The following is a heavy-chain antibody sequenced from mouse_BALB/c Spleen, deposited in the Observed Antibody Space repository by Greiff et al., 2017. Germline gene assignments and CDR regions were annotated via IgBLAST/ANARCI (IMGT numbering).Heavy chain of an antibody. V-gene: IGHV3-2*02. CDR1: GYSITSDYA. CDR3: ARREVRGTYYAMDY. CDR2: ISYSGST. J-gene: IGHJ4*01. Sequence: ESGPGLVKPSQSLSLTCTVTGYSITSDYAWNWIRQFPGNKLEWMGYISYSGSTSYNPSLKSRISITRDTSKNQFFLQLNSVTTEDTATYYCARREVRGTYYAMDYWGQGTSVTVSS. D-gene: IGHD2-14*01.